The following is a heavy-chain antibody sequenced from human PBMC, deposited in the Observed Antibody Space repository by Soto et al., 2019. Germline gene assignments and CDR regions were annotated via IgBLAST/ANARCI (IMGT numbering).Heavy chain of an antibody. CDR2: TRNKAHSYTT. Sequence: PGGSLRLSCAASGFTFSDHYMDWVRQAPGKGLEWVGRTRNKAHSYTTEYAASVKGRFTISRDDSKNSLYLQMNSLKTEDTAVYYCARDVYGDYEFDYWGQGTLVTVSS. D-gene: IGHD4-17*01. V-gene: IGHV3-72*01. CDR3: ARDVYGDYEFDY. CDR1: GFTFSDHY. J-gene: IGHJ4*02.